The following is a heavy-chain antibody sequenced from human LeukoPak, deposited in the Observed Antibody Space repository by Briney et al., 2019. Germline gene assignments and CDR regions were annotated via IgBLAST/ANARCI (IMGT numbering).Heavy chain of an antibody. Sequence: GGSLRLSCEVSGFTFSNYWMMWVRQAPGKGLEWVASIDEDGSETNYVDSVTGRFTVSRDHAKNSLFLQMNSLRAEDTAVYYCVRYGRRANDQPLDVWGQGTMVTVSS. D-gene: IGHD1-1*01. CDR2: IDEDGSET. J-gene: IGHJ3*01. CDR1: GFTFSNYW. CDR3: VRYGRRANDQPLDV. V-gene: IGHV3-7*01.